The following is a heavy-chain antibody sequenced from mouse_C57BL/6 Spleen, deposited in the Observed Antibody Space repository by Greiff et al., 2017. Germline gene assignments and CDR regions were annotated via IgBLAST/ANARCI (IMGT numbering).Heavy chain of an antibody. V-gene: IGHV1-81*01. CDR2: IYPRSGNT. Sequence: QVQLQQSGAELARPGASVKLSCKASGYTFTSYGISWVKQRTGQGLEWIGEIYPRSGNTYYNEKFKGKATLTADKSSSTAYMELRSLTSEDSAVYFCARYDGYYEVVDYWGQGTTLTVSS. CDR1: GYTFTSYG. CDR3: ARYDGYYEVVDY. J-gene: IGHJ2*01. D-gene: IGHD2-3*01.